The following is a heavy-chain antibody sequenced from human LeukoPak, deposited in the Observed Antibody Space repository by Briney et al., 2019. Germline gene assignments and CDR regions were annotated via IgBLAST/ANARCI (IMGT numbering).Heavy chain of an antibody. CDR2: ISGRGDST. V-gene: IGHV3-23*01. Sequence: GGSLRLSCTAFGFTFGDYAMSWVRQAPGKGLEWVSTISGRGDSTYYADSVKGRFTISRNNSKNTLYLQMNSLRLEDTAGYYCAKGAGYSSNWNFDYWGQGTLVTVSS. CDR3: AKGAGYSSNWNFDY. J-gene: IGHJ4*02. D-gene: IGHD6-13*01. CDR1: GFTFGDYA.